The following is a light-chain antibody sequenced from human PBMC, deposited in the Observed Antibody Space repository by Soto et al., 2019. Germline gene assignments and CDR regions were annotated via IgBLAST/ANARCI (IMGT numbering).Light chain of an antibody. CDR1: QSVSSD. Sequence: EIVLTQSPAILSMSPGERATLSCRASQSVSSDFAWYQQKPGQAPRLLIYDASTLATGVPSRFSGSGSGTDFTLTISSLQPEDFAVYYCQQLRYWPVTFGHGTKVEIK. CDR3: QQLRYWPVT. V-gene: IGKV3-11*01. J-gene: IGKJ1*01. CDR2: DAS.